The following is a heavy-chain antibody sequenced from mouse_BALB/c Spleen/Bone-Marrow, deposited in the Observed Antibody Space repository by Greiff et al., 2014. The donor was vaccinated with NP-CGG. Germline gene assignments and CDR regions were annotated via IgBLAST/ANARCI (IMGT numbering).Heavy chain of an antibody. J-gene: IGHJ3*01. Sequence: EVQLQQSGAELVKPGASVKLSCTASGFNIKDTYMHWVKQRPEQGLEWIGRIDPANGNTKYDPKFQGKATITADTSSNTAYLQLSSLASEDTAVYYCARRGLLWYPWFVYWGQGTLVTVSA. CDR1: GFNIKDTY. D-gene: IGHD2-1*01. V-gene: IGHV14-3*02. CDR3: ARRGLLWYPWFVY. CDR2: IDPANGNT.